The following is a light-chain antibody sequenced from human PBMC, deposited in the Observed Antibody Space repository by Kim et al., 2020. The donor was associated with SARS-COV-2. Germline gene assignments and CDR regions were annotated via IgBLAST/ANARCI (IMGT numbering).Light chain of an antibody. CDR3: QQYNSHSRT. V-gene: IGKV1-5*03. J-gene: IGKJ1*01. CDR1: QSISDW. Sequence: DIQMTQSPSTLSASVGDRVTITCRASQSISDWLAWYQQKPGKAPKLLIYKASSLESGVPSRFSGSGSGTQFTLTISSLQPDDFATYYCQQYNSHSRTFGQGTKVDI. CDR2: KAS.